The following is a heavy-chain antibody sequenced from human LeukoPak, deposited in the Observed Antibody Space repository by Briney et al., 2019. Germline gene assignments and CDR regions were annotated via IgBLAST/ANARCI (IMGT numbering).Heavy chain of an antibody. CDR1: GFTFTSSA. J-gene: IGHJ5*02. Sequence: SVKVSCKASGFTFTSSAMQWVRQARGQRLEWIGWIVVGSGNTNYAQKFQERVTITRDMSTSTAYMELSSLRSEDTAVYYCTADYYGSGSSFDPWGQGTLVTVSS. V-gene: IGHV1-58*02. CDR2: IVVGSGNT. D-gene: IGHD3-10*01. CDR3: TADYYGSGSSFDP.